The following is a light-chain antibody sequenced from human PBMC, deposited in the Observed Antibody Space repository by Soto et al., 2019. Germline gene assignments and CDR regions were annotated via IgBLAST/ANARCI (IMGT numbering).Light chain of an antibody. V-gene: IGLV2-23*01. CDR2: EGS. CDR1: GSDVGIYNL. J-gene: IGLJ1*01. CDR3: CSYAGASTYV. Sequence: QSVLTQPASVSGSPGQSITISCTGTGSDVGIYNLVSWYQQHPGKAPKLMIYEGSKRPSGVSNRFSGSKSGNTASLTVSGLQADDEADYYCCSYAGASTYVFGSGTKVTVL.